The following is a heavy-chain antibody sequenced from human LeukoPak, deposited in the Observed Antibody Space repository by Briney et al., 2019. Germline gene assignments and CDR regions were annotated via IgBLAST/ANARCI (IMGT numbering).Heavy chain of an antibody. Sequence: SETLSLTCTVSGGSISGYYWSWIRQPPGKGLEWIGYIYYSGSTNYNPSLKSRVTISVDTSKNQFSLKLSSVTAADTAVYYCARDAPYYYDSSGSNNWFDPWGQGTLVTVSS. CDR1: GGSISGYY. J-gene: IGHJ5*02. CDR3: ARDAPYYYDSSGSNNWFDP. V-gene: IGHV4-59*01. D-gene: IGHD3-22*01. CDR2: IYYSGST.